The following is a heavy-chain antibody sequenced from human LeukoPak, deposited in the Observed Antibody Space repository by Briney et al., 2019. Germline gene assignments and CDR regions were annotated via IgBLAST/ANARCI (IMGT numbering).Heavy chain of an antibody. V-gene: IGHV4-34*01. CDR3: AREGAPVPFDY. CDR2: INHSGST. D-gene: IGHD1-26*01. J-gene: IGHJ4*02. CDR1: GGSFSGYY. Sequence: PSETLSLTCAVYGGSFSGYYWSWIRQPPGKGLEWIGEINHSGSTNYNPSLKSRVTISVDTSKNQFSLKLSSVTAADTAVYYCAREGAPVPFDYWGQGTLVTVSS.